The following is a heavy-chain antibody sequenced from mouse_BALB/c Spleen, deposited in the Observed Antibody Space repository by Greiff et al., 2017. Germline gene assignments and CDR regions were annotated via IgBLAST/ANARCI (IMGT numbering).Heavy chain of an antibody. CDR2: ISSGGSYT. Sequence: EVHLVESGGGLVKPGGSLKLSCAASGFTFSSYAMSWVRQTPEKRLEWVATISSGGSYTYYPDSVKGRFTISRDNAKNTLYLQMSSLRSEDTAMYYCARDGNYPYAMDYWGQGTSVTVSS. V-gene: IGHV5-9-3*01. CDR3: ARDGNYPYAMDY. J-gene: IGHJ4*01. D-gene: IGHD2-1*01. CDR1: GFTFSSYA.